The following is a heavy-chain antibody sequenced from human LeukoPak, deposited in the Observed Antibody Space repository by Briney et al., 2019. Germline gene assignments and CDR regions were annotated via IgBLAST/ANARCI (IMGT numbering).Heavy chain of an antibody. CDR1: GFTFSSYA. D-gene: IGHD3-22*01. CDR3: AARQETYYYDSSGYYLDY. J-gene: IGHJ4*02. CDR2: ISGSGGST. V-gene: IGHV3-23*01. Sequence: GGSLRLSCAASGFTFSSYAMSWVRQAPGKGLEWVSAISGSGGSTYYADSVKGRFTISRDNSKNTLYLQMNSLRAEDTAVYYCAARQETYYYDSSGYYLDYWGQGTLVTVSS.